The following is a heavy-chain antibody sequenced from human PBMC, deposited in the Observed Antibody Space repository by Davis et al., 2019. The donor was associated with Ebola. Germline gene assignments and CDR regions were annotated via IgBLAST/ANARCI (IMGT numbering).Heavy chain of an antibody. CDR1: GFTFSSYW. CDR2: IGLQHDT. D-gene: IGHD2-21*01. V-gene: IGHV3-53*01. J-gene: IGHJ1*01. CDR3: ASREVGQHNLF. Sequence: GESLKISCAASGFTFSSYWMHWVRQAPGKGLEWVSIIGLQHDTYYPDSVKGRFTISRDNSKNTIYLQMSSLRADDTGMYYCASREVGQHNLFWGQGTLVTVSS.